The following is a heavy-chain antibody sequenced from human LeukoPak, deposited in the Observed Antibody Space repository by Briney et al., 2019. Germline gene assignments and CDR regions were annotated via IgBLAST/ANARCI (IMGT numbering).Heavy chain of an antibody. Sequence: PSETLSLTCTVSGGSISSSSYYWGWIRQPPGKGLEWIGSIYYSGSTYYNPSLKSRVTISVDTSKNQFSLKLSSVTAAHTAVYYCARPTGYSSGWFYYGMDVWGQGTTVTVSS. CDR1: GGSISSSSYY. D-gene: IGHD6-19*01. CDR3: ARPTGYSSGWFYYGMDV. V-gene: IGHV4-39*01. J-gene: IGHJ6*02. CDR2: IYYSGST.